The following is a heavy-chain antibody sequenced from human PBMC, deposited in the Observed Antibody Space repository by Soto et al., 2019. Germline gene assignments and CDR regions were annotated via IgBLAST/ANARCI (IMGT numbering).Heavy chain of an antibody. D-gene: IGHD6-19*01. J-gene: IGHJ5*02. CDR2: IYYSGST. V-gene: IGHV4-39*01. Sequence: TSETLSLTCTVSGGSISSSSYYWGWIRQPPGKGLEWIGSIYYSGSTYYNPSLKSRVTISVDTSKNQFSLKLSSVTAADTAVYYCASDIAVAGTPGRWFDPRGQGTLVTVSS. CDR1: GGSISSSSYY. CDR3: ASDIAVAGTPGRWFDP.